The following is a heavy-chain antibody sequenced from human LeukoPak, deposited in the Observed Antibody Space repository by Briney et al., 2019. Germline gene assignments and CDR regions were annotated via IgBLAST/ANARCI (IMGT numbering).Heavy chain of an antibody. Sequence: GGSLRLSCAASGFTFSNAWMSWVRQAPGKGLEWVGRIKSKTDGGTTEHAAPVKGRFTISRDDSKNMLYLQMNSLKTEDTAVYYCTTVRFGWNYVWFDPWGQGTLVTVLS. J-gene: IGHJ5*02. CDR2: IKSKTDGGTT. V-gene: IGHV3-15*01. D-gene: IGHD1-7*01. CDR1: GFTFSNAW. CDR3: TTVRFGWNYVWFDP.